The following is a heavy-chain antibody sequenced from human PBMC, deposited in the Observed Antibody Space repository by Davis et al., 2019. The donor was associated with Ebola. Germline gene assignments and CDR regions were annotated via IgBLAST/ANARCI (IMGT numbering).Heavy chain of an antibody. Sequence: SVKVSCKASVFTFSRYTITWVRQAPGQGLEWMGWVIPVFGTTNYAQKFQGRVTLTADESTSTAYMELTNLRSDDTAVYYCAREVGETKLDQWGQGTLVTVST. CDR1: VFTFSRYT. CDR2: VIPVFGTT. V-gene: IGHV1-69*13. J-gene: IGHJ4*02. D-gene: IGHD1-26*01. CDR3: AREVGETKLDQ.